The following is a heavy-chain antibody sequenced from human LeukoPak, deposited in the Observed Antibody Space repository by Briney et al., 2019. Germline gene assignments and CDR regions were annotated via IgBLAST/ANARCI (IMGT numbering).Heavy chain of an antibody. Sequence: GRSLRLSCAASGFSFRNSWMAWVRQAPGKGLEWVALTNEDESAKYYVDSVKGRFTISRDNAKNSLFLQMNSLRDEDTAMYYCARGVNRAYDIWGHGTMVTVSS. CDR1: GFSFRNSW. J-gene: IGHJ3*02. V-gene: IGHV3-7*01. CDR3: ARGVNRAYDI. D-gene: IGHD2-8*01. CDR2: TNEDESAK.